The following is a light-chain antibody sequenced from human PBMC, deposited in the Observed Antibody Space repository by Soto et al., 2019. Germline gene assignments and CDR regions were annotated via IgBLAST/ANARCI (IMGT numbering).Light chain of an antibody. CDR1: QGISSF. J-gene: IGKJ4*01. CDR3: QQYDNLPLT. V-gene: IGKV1-33*01. Sequence: IQLTQTPSSLSASVGDRVTITCRASQGISSFLAWYQQKPGKAPKLLIYDASNLETGVPSRFSGSGSETDFTFTISSLQPEDIATYYCQQYDNLPLTFGGGPQV. CDR2: DAS.